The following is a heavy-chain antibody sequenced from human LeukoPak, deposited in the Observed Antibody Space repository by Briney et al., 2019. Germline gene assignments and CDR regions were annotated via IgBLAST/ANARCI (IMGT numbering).Heavy chain of an antibody. J-gene: IGHJ3*02. CDR1: GDSVSSNSAA. CDR2: TYYRSKWYN. D-gene: IGHD3-22*01. V-gene: IGHV6-1*01. Sequence: SQTLSLTCAISGDSVSSNSAAWNWIRQSPSRGLEWLGRTYYRSKWYNDYAVSVKSRITINPDTSKNQFSLKLSSVTAADTAVYYCARDLTVAGLITKEHSTMMPMGAFDIWGQGTMVTVSS. CDR3: ARDLTVAGLITKEHSTMMPMGAFDI.